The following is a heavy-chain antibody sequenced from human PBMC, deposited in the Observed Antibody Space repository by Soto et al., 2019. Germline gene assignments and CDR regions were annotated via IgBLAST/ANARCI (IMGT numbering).Heavy chain of an antibody. J-gene: IGHJ4*02. Sequence: GASAKGSCKASGFTFTGHYIHWVRQAPVQGLEWLGWIKPNSGGTNYAQKFQGWVTMTRDTSISTAYMELSRLRSDDTAVYYCATSRDATSGGLDYWGQGTLVTVSS. V-gene: IGHV1-2*04. D-gene: IGHD2-15*01. CDR2: IKPNSGGT. CDR1: GFTFTGHY. CDR3: ATSRDATSGGLDY.